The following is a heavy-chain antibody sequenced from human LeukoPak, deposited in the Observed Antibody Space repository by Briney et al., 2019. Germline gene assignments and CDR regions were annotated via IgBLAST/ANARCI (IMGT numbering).Heavy chain of an antibody. CDR1: GYTLTNYA. D-gene: IGHD6-19*01. CDR2: FNSDTGNT. J-gene: IGHJ4*02. Sequence: ASVKVSCKASGYTLTNYAIHWVRQAPGQRLEWMGWFNSDTGNTDYSQKFQGRVTISRDTSANTAYMELNRLRPEDTAVFYCAAHGYSSGWYYAPNFDYWGQGTLVTVSS. CDR3: AAHGYSSGWYYAPNFDY. V-gene: IGHV1-3*01.